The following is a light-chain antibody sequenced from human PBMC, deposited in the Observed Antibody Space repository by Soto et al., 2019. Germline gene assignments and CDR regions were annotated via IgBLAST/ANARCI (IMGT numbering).Light chain of an antibody. Sequence: QSVLTQPPSVSGAPGQRVTISCTRSSSNIGAGSDVHWYQQLPGTAPKLLLYGNSNRPSGVPDRFSGSKSGTSASLASTGLQAEDEADYYCQSYDSSLSGYVVFGGGTKLTVL. V-gene: IGLV1-40*01. CDR3: QSYDSSLSGYVV. CDR2: GNS. J-gene: IGLJ2*01. CDR1: SSNIGAGSD.